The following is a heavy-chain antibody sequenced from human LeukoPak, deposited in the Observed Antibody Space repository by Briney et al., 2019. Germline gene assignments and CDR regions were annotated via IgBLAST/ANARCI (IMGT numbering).Heavy chain of an antibody. CDR2: ISSSGTTI. CDR1: GFTFSSYE. V-gene: IGHV3-48*03. J-gene: IGHJ4*02. Sequence: GGSRRLSCAASGFTFSSYEMNWVRQAPGKGLEWVSYISSSGTTIYYADSVKGRFTISRDNAKNSLYLQMNSLRAEDTAVYYCARTYSYGYLFDYWGQGTLVTVSA. CDR3: ARTYSYGYLFDY. D-gene: IGHD5-18*01.